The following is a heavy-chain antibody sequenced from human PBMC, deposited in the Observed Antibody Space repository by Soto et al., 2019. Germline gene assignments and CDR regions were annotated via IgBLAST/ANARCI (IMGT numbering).Heavy chain of an antibody. D-gene: IGHD1-26*01. CDR2: IYHSGTT. CDR1: GGSISDYY. V-gene: IGHV4-59*01. J-gene: IGHJ4*02. Sequence: SETLSLTCTVSGGSISDYYLSWIRQPPGKGLEWVGHIYHSGTTNYNPSLKSRVTMSVDTSKKQFSLRLSSVTAADTAVYYCARVVGAIDYWGQGTLVTVSS. CDR3: ARVVGAIDY.